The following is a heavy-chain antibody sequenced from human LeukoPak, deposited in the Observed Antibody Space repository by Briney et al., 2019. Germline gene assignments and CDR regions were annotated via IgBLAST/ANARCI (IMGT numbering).Heavy chain of an antibody. CDR2: IYYRGST. Sequence: KTSETLSLTCTVSGGSINNYYWSWIRQPPGKGLEWIGYIYYRGSTNYNPSLKSRVTFSVDTSKNQFSLKLNSVTAADTAVYYCARVGVAAKSSRYFDYWGQGTLVTVSS. CDR3: ARVGVAAKSSRYFDY. D-gene: IGHD2-15*01. J-gene: IGHJ4*02. V-gene: IGHV4-59*12. CDR1: GGSINNYY.